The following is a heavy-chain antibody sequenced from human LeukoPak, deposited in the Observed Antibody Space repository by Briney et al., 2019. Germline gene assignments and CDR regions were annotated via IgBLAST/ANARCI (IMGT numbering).Heavy chain of an antibody. CDR2: TYYRSKWYN. J-gene: IGHJ3*02. V-gene: IGHV6-1*01. CDR3: ASGFSLNGGELPSDAFDI. CDR1: GDSVSSNSAA. Sequence: SQTLSLTCAISGDSVSSNSAAWNWIRQSPSRGLEWLGRTYYRSKWYNDYAVSVKSRITINPDTSKNQFSLQLNSVTPEDTAVYYCASGFSLNGGELPSDAFDIWGQGTMVTVSS. D-gene: IGHD1-26*01.